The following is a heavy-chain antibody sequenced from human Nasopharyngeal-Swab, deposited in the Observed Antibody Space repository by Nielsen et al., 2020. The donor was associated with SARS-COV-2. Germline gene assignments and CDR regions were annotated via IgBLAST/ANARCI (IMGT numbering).Heavy chain of an antibody. CDR2: IYYSGST. D-gene: IGHD6-6*01. CDR1: GGSISSGGYY. J-gene: IGHJ5*02. Sequence: SETLSLTCTVSGGSISSGGYYWSWIRQHPGKGLEWIGYIYYSGSTYYNPSLKSRVTISVDTSKNQFSLKLSSVTAADTAVYYCAGVPSSSMSYWFDPWGQGTLVTVSS. V-gene: IGHV4-31*03. CDR3: AGVPSSSMSYWFDP.